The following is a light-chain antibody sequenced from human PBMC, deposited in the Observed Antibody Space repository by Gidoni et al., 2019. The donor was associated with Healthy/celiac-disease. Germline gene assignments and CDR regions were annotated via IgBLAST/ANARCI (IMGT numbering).Light chain of an antibody. J-gene: IGKJ4*01. CDR1: QSISSY. V-gene: IGKV1-39*01. CDR3: QQSYSTPLT. Sequence: DIQMTHSPSSLSASVGDRVTITCRASQSISSYLNWYQQKQGKAPKLLIYAASSLQSGVPSRFSGSGDGTDFTITSSRLQPEDFATYYCQQSYSTPLTFGGGTKVEIK. CDR2: AAS.